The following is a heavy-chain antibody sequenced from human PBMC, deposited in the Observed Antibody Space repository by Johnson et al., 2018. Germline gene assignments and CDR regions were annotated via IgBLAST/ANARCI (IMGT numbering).Heavy chain of an antibody. J-gene: IGHJ3*02. CDR3: ARGRDFYGSGLDPFDM. D-gene: IGHD3-10*01. V-gene: IGHV3-43D*04. CDR1: GFTFDDYA. Sequence: VQSGGSLRLSCASSGFTFDDYAMHWVRQAPGKGLEWVSLITWDASVTYSADSVKGRFTISRDNSKNSLYLQMNSLRADDTAVYYCARGRDFYGSGLDPFDMWGQGTMVTVSS. CDR2: ITWDASVT.